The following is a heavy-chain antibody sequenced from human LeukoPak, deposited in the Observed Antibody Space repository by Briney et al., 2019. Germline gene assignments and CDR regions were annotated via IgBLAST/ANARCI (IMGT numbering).Heavy chain of an antibody. CDR3: ARDVIAVAGREDY. CDR1: GYSISSGYY. J-gene: IGHJ4*02. CDR2: IYHSGST. Sequence: SETLSLTCTVSGYSISSGYYWGWIRQPPGKGLEWIGSIYHSGSTYYNPSLKSRVTISVDTSKNQFSLKLSSVTAADTAVYYCARDVIAVAGREDYWGQGTLVTVSS. V-gene: IGHV4-38-2*02. D-gene: IGHD6-19*01.